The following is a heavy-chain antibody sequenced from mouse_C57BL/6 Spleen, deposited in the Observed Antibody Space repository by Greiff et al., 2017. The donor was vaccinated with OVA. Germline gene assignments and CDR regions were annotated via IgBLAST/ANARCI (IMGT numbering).Heavy chain of an antibody. V-gene: IGHV1-52*01. CDR1: GYTFTSYW. Sequence: QVQLQQPGAELVRPGSSVKLSCKASGYTFTSYWMHWVKQRPIQGLEWIGNIDPSDSETPYNQKFKDKATLTVDKSSSTAYMQLSSLTSEDSAVYYCARSSNWDVEKGFAYWGQGTLVTVSA. CDR3: ARSSNWDVEKGFAY. J-gene: IGHJ3*01. CDR2: IDPSDSET. D-gene: IGHD4-1*01.